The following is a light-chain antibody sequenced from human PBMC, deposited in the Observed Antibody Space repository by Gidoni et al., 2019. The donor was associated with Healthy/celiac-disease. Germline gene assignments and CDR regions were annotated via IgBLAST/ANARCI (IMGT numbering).Light chain of an antibody. J-gene: IGLJ3*02. CDR3: QSYDSSLSGWV. Sequence: SVLTQPPSVSAAPAQRVTISCTGSSSNIGAGYDVHWYQQLPGTAPKLLIYGNSNRPSGVTDRFSGSKSGTSASLAITGLQAEDEADYYCQSYDSSLSGWVFGGGTKLTVL. V-gene: IGLV1-40*01. CDR2: GNS. CDR1: SSNIGAGYD.